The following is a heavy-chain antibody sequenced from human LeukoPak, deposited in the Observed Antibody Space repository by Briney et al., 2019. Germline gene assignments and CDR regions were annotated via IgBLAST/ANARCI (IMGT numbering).Heavy chain of an antibody. D-gene: IGHD2-21*02. Sequence: GGSLRLSCTASGFTFGDYAMRWFRQAPGKGLEWVGFIRSKAYGGTTEYAASVEGRFTISRDDSKSIAYLQMNSLKTEDTAVYYCTRGRHIVVVTAFTDAFDIWGQGTMVTVSS. V-gene: IGHV3-49*03. CDR3: TRGRHIVVVTAFTDAFDI. CDR1: GFTFGDYA. J-gene: IGHJ3*02. CDR2: IRSKAYGGTT.